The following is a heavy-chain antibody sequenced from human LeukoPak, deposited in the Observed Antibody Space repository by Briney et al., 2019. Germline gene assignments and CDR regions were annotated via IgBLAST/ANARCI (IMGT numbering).Heavy chain of an antibody. CDR1: GGTFSSYA. Sequence: GASVKVSCKASGGTFSSYAISWVRQAPGQGLEWVGGIIPIFGTANYAQKFQGRVTITADESTSTAYMELSSLRSEDTAVYYCASTVVPTSRFDYWGQGTLVTVSS. CDR2: IIPIFGTA. J-gene: IGHJ4*02. V-gene: IGHV1-69*13. D-gene: IGHD2-2*01. CDR3: ASTVVPTSRFDY.